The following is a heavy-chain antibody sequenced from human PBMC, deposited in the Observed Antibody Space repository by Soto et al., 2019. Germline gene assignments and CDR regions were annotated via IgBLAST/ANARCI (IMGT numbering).Heavy chain of an antibody. D-gene: IGHD6-6*01. CDR2: ISYDESHK. CDR1: GLTLRSYG. CDR3: AKEMFPRTVLDSSSPWGDY. Sequence: QVQLVESGGGVVQPGKSLRLSCAASGLTLRSYGMHWVRQAPGKGLEWLAVISYDESHKYYADSVKGRFTISRDTSKNALYLQMYSLRAEDTAVYYCAKEMFPRTVLDSSSPWGDYWGQGTGVTVSS. V-gene: IGHV3-30*18. J-gene: IGHJ4*02.